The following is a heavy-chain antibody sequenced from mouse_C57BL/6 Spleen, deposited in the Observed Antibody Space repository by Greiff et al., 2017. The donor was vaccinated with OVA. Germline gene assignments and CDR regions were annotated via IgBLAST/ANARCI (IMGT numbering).Heavy chain of an antibody. CDR2: SSHKANDDTT. Sequence: DVKLVESGGGLVQSGRSLSLSCETSGFTFSDFYMEWVRQAPGKGLEWIAASSHKANDDTTEYSASVKGRFIVSRNTAPSILYLHMNALRAEDTAMYYCARDAFDYGDAIDYWGQGTSVTVSS. CDR3: ARDAFDYGDAIDY. D-gene: IGHD2-4*01. J-gene: IGHJ4*01. CDR1: GFTFSDFY. V-gene: IGHV7-1*01.